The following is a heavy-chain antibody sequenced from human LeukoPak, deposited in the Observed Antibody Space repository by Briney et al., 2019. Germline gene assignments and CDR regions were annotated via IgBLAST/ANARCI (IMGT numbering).Heavy chain of an antibody. CDR3: ARGPHIVVVITFDY. D-gene: IGHD3-22*01. Sequence: GGSLRLSCAASGFTFSSCWMSWVRQAPGKGLEWVANIKQDGSEKYYVDSVKGRFTISRDNAKNSLYLQMNSLRAEDTAVYYCARGPHIVVVITFDYWGQGTLVTVSS. CDR1: GFTFSSCW. J-gene: IGHJ4*02. CDR2: IKQDGSEK. V-gene: IGHV3-7*01.